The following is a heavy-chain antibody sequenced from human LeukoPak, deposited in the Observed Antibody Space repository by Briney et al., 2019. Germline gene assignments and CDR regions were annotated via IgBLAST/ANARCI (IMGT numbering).Heavy chain of an antibody. CDR2: INPSGGST. CDR1: GYTFTSYG. Sequence: GASVKVSCKASGYTFTSYGISWVRQAPGQGLEWMGIINPSGGSTTYAQKFQGRVTMTRDTSTSTVYMELSSLRSEDTAVYYCARDRGDGYIIDYWGQGTLVTVSS. D-gene: IGHD5-24*01. CDR3: ARDRGDGYIIDY. J-gene: IGHJ4*02. V-gene: IGHV1-46*01.